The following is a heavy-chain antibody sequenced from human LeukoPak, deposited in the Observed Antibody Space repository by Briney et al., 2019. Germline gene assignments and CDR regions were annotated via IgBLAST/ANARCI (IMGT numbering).Heavy chain of an antibody. D-gene: IGHD6-6*01. CDR2: ISSSGSTI. CDR1: GFTFSDYY. Sequence: GGSLRLSCAASGFTFSDYYMSWIRQAPGKGLEWVSYISSSGSTIYYADSVKGRFTISRDNAKNSLYLQMNSLRAEDTAVYYCARLEAIAARPYYMDVWGKGTTVTVSS. V-gene: IGHV3-11*04. CDR3: ARLEAIAARPYYMDV. J-gene: IGHJ6*03.